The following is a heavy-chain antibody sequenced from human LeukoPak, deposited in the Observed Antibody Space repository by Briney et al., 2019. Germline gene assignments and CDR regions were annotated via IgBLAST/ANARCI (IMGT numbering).Heavy chain of an antibody. CDR2: INSDGSST. D-gene: IGHD5/OR15-5a*01. Sequence: PGGSMRLSCAASGFTFSSYWMHWVRQAAGKGLVCVSHINSDGSSTTYADSVKGRFTISRDNARNTLYLQMNSLRAEDTAVYYCARDDVVSATGLGDFWGQGTLVTVSS. V-gene: IGHV3-74*01. CDR1: GFTFSSYW. CDR3: ARDDVVSATGLGDF. J-gene: IGHJ4*02.